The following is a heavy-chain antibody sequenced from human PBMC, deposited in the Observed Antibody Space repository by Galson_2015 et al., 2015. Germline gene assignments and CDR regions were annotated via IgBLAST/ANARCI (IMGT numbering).Heavy chain of an antibody. Sequence: SLRLSCAASGFPFITYSMNWVRQPPGKGLEWVSFISSSSTYVYYADSVKGRFTISRDNVKNSLYLQMNSLRAEDTAVYFCATETPGGWSVRDYWGQGTLVTVSS. CDR3: ATETPGGWSVRDY. J-gene: IGHJ4*02. CDR1: GFPFITYS. CDR2: ISSSSTYV. D-gene: IGHD6-19*01. V-gene: IGHV3-21*01.